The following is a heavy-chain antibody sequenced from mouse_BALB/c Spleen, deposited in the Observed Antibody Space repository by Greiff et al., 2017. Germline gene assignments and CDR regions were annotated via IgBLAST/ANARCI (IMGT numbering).Heavy chain of an antibody. V-gene: IGHV5-17*02. D-gene: IGHD2-3*01. CDR2: ISSGSSTI. CDR1: GFTFSSFE. CDR3: ASIYDGYPYAMDY. Sequence: EVKLQESGGGLVQPGGSRKLSCAASGFTFSSFEMHWVRQAPEKGLEWVAYISSGSSTIYYADTVKGRFTISRDNPKNTLFLQMTSLRSEDTAMYYCASIYDGYPYAMDYWGQGTSVTVSS. J-gene: IGHJ4*01.